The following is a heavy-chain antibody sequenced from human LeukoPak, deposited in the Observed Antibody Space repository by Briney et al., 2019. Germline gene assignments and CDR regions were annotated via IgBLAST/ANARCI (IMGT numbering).Heavy chain of an antibody. Sequence: GGSLRLSCAASGFTFSSYWMSWVRQAPGKGLEWVANIKQDGSEKYYVDSVKGRFTISRDNAKNSLYLQMNSLRAEDTAVYYCARNSGAGYYFYMDVWGKGTAVTVSS. J-gene: IGHJ6*03. CDR3: ARNSGAGYYFYMDV. D-gene: IGHD3-10*01. CDR2: IKQDGSEK. CDR1: GFTFSSYW. V-gene: IGHV3-7*01.